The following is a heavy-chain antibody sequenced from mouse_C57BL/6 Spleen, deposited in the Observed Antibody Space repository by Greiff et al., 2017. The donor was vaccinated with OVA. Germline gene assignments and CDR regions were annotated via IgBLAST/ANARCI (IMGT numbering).Heavy chain of an antibody. CDR1: GFSLTSYG. V-gene: IGHV2-2*01. Sequence: VQLQQSGPGLVQPSQSLSITCTVSGFSLTSYGVHWVRQSPGKGLEWLGVLWSGGSTDYNAAFISRLSISKDNSKSQVFFKMNSLQADDTAIYYCASFYYDYGGFAYWGQGTLVTVSA. D-gene: IGHD2-4*01. CDR2: LWSGGST. J-gene: IGHJ3*01. CDR3: ASFYYDYGGFAY.